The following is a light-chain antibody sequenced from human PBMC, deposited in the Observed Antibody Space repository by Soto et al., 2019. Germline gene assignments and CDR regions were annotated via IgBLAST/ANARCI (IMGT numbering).Light chain of an antibody. V-gene: IGKV1-9*01. CDR3: QQLDTYPIT. CDR2: AAS. CDR1: QGISSY. Sequence: DIQLTQSPSSLSASVGDRVTITCRASQGISSYLAWYQQKPEKAPKLLIYAASTLQSGVPSRFSGSGSGTEFTLTISSLQPEDFATYYCQQLDTYPITFGQGRRLEIK. J-gene: IGKJ5*01.